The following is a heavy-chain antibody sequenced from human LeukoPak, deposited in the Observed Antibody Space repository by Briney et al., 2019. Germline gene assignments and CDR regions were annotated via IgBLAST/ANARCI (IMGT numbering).Heavy chain of an antibody. CDR3: ARGSGMTTSLYYYGMDV. D-gene: IGHD4-11*01. CDR2: INHSGST. V-gene: IGHV4-34*01. Sequence: PPETLSLTCAVYGGSFSGYYWSWIRQPPGKGLEWIGEINHSGSTNYNPSLKSRVTISVDTSKNQFSLKLSSVTAADTAVYYCARGSGMTTSLYYYGMDVWGQGTTVTVSS. CDR1: GGSFSGYY. J-gene: IGHJ6*02.